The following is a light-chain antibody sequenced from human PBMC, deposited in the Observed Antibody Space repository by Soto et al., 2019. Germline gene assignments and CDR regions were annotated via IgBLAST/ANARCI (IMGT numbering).Light chain of an antibody. CDR2: DVS. Sequence: QSVLTQPASVSGSPGQSITISCTGTSSGVGDYNYVSWYQQHPGKAPKLMIYDVSSRPSGVSNRFSGSKSGNTASLTISGLQAEDEADYYCSSYTTSSTWVFGGGTKLTVL. V-gene: IGLV2-14*01. J-gene: IGLJ3*02. CDR1: SSGVGDYNY. CDR3: SSYTTSSTWV.